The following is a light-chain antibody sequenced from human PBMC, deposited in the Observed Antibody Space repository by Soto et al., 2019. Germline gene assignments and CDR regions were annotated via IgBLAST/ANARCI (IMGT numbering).Light chain of an antibody. CDR3: SSYAASHNFYFV. CDR2: EVT. CDR1: SSDVGGYNY. J-gene: IGLJ3*02. V-gene: IGLV2-8*01. Sequence: QSALTQPPSASGSPGPSVTISCTGTSSDVGGYNYVSWYQQYPGRAPKLMIYEVTKRPSGVPDRFSGSKSGNTASLTVSGLQAEDEADYYSSSYAASHNFYFVFGVGTKVTVL.